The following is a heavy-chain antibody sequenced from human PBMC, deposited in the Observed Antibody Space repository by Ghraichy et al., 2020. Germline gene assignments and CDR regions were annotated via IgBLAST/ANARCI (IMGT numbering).Heavy chain of an antibody. D-gene: IGHD4-17*01. CDR2: IYHSGST. V-gene: IGHV4-4*02. CDR3: ARDGSAYGDPGNGMDV. Sequence: SETLSLTCAVSGGSISSSNWWSWVRQPPGKGLEWIGEIYHSGSTNCNPSLKSRVTISVDKSKNQFSLKLSSVTAADTAVYYCARDGSAYGDPGNGMDVWGQGTTVTVSS. J-gene: IGHJ6*02. CDR1: GGSISSSNW.